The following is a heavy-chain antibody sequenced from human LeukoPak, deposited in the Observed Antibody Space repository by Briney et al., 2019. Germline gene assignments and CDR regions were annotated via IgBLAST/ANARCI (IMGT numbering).Heavy chain of an antibody. CDR1: GFTFSSYA. J-gene: IGHJ4*02. CDR2: ISGSGGST. Sequence: GGSLRLSCAASGFTFSSYAMSWVRQAPGKGLEWVSAISGSGGSTYYADSVKGRFTISRDNSKNTLYLQMNSLRAEDTAVYYCAEGILSGIVVYWGQGTLVTVSS. V-gene: IGHV3-23*01. CDR3: AEGILSGIVVY. D-gene: IGHD1-26*01.